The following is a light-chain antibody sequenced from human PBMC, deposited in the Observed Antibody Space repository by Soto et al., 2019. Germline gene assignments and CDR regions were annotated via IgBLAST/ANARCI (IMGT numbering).Light chain of an antibody. V-gene: IGKV3-15*01. Sequence: EIVMTQSPATLSVSPGERATLSCRASQSVSSNLAWYQQKPGQAPRLLIHGTSTRATGIPARFSGSGSRTEFTLTISSLQSEDFGIYYCQQHDTWPRTFGQGTKVDIK. CDR1: QSVSSN. CDR3: QQHDTWPRT. CDR2: GTS. J-gene: IGKJ1*01.